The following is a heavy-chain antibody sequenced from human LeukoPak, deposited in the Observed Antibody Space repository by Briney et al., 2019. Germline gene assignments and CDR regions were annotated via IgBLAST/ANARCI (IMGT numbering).Heavy chain of an antibody. Sequence: SETLSLTCTVSGDSISTYYWSCIRQPPGKGMERIGDIYYRVTSDYNPSLNSRVTMSVEMSTRQISLKLSSVTAADTAVYYCARAVGGNGSGSLWGAGTLVTVSS. J-gene: IGHJ4*02. CDR3: ARAVGGNGSGSL. V-gene: IGHV4-59*01. CDR1: GDSISTYY. CDR2: IYYRVTS. D-gene: IGHD3-10*01.